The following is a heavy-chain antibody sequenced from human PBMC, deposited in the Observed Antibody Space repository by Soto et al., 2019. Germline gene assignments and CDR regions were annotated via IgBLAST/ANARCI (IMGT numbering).Heavy chain of an antibody. CDR3: AKKPPSSIQGWAFGMDV. V-gene: IGHV3-53*02. Sequence: EVQLVETGGGLIQPGGSLRLSCLASGFSVTTIYIIWVRQPPGKGLEWVSTTFTGGSTHYADSVKGRFSISRDNSKNTVYLQMNNLRVEDTAVYYCAKKPPSSIQGWAFGMDVWGQGTTVSVSS. J-gene: IGHJ6*02. D-gene: IGHD1-26*01. CDR1: GFSVTTIY. CDR2: TFTGGST.